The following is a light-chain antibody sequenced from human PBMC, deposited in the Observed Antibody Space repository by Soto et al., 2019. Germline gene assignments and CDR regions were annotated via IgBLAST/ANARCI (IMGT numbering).Light chain of an antibody. CDR1: QNINNW. CDR3: QQYXTFSHT. V-gene: IGKV1-5*03. Sequence: DIQMTQSPSTLSASVGDTVTITCRASQNINNWLAWYQQKPGKAPKLLIYKASSLESGVPSKFSGSGSGTEFTLTISGLQPDDFAXYYCQQYXTFSHTFGQGTKLEIK. CDR2: KAS. J-gene: IGKJ2*01.